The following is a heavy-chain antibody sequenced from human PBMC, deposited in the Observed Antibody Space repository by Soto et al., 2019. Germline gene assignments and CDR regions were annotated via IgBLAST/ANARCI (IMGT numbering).Heavy chain of an antibody. CDR2: ITWNSGKI. Sequence: LRLSCTASGFTFDDYAMHWVRQGPGRGLEWVSGITWNSGKIAYADSVKGRFTIARDDDNNSLYLQMNSLRPEDTALYYCVKDSYADFHRVLSTAEYFFDYWGHGTLVTVSS. CDR3: VKDSYADFHRVLSTAEYFFDY. D-gene: IGHD2-15*01. J-gene: IGHJ4*01. V-gene: IGHV3-9*01. CDR1: GFTFDDYA.